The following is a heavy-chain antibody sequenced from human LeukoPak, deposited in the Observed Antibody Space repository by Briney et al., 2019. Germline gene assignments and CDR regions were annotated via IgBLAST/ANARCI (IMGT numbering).Heavy chain of an antibody. CDR2: IYTSGST. Sequence: SETLSLTCTVSGGSISSYNGSWIRQPARKGLEWIGRIYTSGSTNYNPSLKRRVTISLDTTKNQSSLKRRCVTAADTAVYYCAREAVYSNYVEVIGAQGAFDIWGQGTMVTVSS. J-gene: IGHJ3*02. CDR3: AREAVYSNYVEVIGAQGAFDI. D-gene: IGHD4-11*01. V-gene: IGHV4-4*07. CDR1: GGSISSYN.